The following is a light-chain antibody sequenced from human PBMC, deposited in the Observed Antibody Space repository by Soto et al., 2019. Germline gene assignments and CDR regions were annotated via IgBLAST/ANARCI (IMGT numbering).Light chain of an antibody. Sequence: DIQMTQSPATLSASVGDRVTITCRASQTINNWLAWYQQKPGKAPKVLIYDASSLQSGVPSRFSGGGSGTEFTLTISGLQPDDFETYYCLQYNSYSWTFGQGTKVDIK. V-gene: IGKV1-5*01. CDR3: LQYNSYSWT. CDR1: QTINNW. J-gene: IGKJ1*01. CDR2: DAS.